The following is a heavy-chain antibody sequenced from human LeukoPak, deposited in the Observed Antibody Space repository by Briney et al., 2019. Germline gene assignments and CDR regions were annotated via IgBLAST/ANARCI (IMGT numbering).Heavy chain of an antibody. CDR1: GGSISSYY. CDR2: IYYSGST. CDR3: ARGAIAAADY. V-gene: IGHV4-59*01. Sequence: SETLSLTCTVSGGSISSYYWSWIRQPPGKGLEWIGYIYYSGSTNYNPSLKSGVTVSVDTSKNQFSLKLSSVTAADTAVYYCARGAIAAADYWGQGTLVTVSS. D-gene: IGHD6-13*01. J-gene: IGHJ4*02.